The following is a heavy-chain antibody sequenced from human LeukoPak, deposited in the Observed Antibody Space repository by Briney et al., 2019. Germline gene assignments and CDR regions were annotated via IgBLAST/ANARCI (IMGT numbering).Heavy chain of an antibody. CDR3: ARLYYDFWSGYYDTYYYYGMDV. CDR1: GYTFTSYD. J-gene: IGHJ6*02. V-gene: IGHV1-8*01. Sequence: ASVRVSCKASGYTFTSYDINWVRQAPGQGLEWMGWMNPNSGNTDYAQKFKGRVTMTRNTSISTAYMELSSLRSEDTAVYYCARLYYDFWSGYYDTYYYYGMDVWGQGTTVTVSS. CDR2: MNPNSGNT. D-gene: IGHD3-3*01.